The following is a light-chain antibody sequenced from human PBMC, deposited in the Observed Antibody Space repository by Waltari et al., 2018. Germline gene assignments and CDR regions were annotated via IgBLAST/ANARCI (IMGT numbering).Light chain of an antibody. J-gene: IGKJ2*01. CDR1: QSVSSN. CDR3: QQYNNWPPNT. Sequence: EIVMTQSPATLSVYPGERATLSCRANQSVSSNLAWYQQKPGQAPRLLIYGASTRATGIPARFSGSGSGTEFTLTISSLQSEDFAVYYCQQYNNWPPNTFGQGTKLEIK. CDR2: GAS. V-gene: IGKV3-15*01.